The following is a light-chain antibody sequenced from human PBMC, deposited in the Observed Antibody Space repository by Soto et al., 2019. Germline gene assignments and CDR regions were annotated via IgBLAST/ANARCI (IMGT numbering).Light chain of an antibody. Sequence: QSVLTQPPSVSAAPGQKVTISCSGSSSNIGNNYVSWYQQLPGTAPKLLIYGNNERPSGIPDRFSGSKSGTSATLGIAGLLTGDEADYFCGTWDSSLSTGLFGGGTKVTVL. CDR1: SSNIGNNY. J-gene: IGLJ2*01. CDR3: GTWDSSLSTGL. V-gene: IGLV1-51*01. CDR2: GNN.